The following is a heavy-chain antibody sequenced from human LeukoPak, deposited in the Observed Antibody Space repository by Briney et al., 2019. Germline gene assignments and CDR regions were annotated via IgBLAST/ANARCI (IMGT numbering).Heavy chain of an antibody. D-gene: IGHD6-13*01. CDR2: LSYDGSNE. V-gene: IGHV3-30-3*01. J-gene: IGHJ4*02. CDR3: ARDAPSPGAAHSSSYYFDY. CDR1: GFTFSSYS. Sequence: PGGSLRLSCAASGFTFSSYSVHWVRQAPGKGLEWVAVLSYDGSNEYYTDSVKGRFTISRDNSKNTLLLQMNSLRIEDTAEYYCARDAPSPGAAHSSSYYFDYWGQGTLVTVSS.